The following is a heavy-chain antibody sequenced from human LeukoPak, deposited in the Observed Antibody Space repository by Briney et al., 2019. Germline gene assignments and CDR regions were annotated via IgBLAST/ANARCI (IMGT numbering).Heavy chain of an antibody. CDR2: INHSGST. D-gene: IGHD1-26*01. V-gene: IGHV4-34*01. Sequence: SETLSLTCTVSGGSISSCYCSWIRQPPGKGLEWIGEINHSGSTNYNPSLKSRVTMSVDTSKNHFSLKLSSVTAADTAVYYCAREGSPLTSWGQGTLVTVSS. J-gene: IGHJ4*02. CDR1: GGSISSCY. CDR3: AREGSPLTS.